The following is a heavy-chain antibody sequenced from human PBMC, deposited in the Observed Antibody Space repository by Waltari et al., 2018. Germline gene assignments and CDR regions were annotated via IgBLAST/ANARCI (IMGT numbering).Heavy chain of an antibody. CDR2: IYHSGST. D-gene: IGHD2-21*01. CDR3: ARLVGNIVVVIDY. CDR1: GYSISSGYY. J-gene: IGHJ4*02. Sequence: QVQLQESGPGLVKPSETLSLTCAVSGYSISSGYYWGWLRQPPGKGLEWIGSIYHSGSTYYNPSLKSRVTISVDTSKNQFSLKLSSVTAADTAVYYWARLVGNIVVVIDYWGQGTLVTVSS. V-gene: IGHV4-38-2*01.